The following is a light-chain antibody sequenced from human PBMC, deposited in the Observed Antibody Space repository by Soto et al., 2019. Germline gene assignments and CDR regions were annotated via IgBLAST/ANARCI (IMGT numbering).Light chain of an antibody. CDR3: QQRSNWPFT. Sequence: EIVLTQSPATLSLSPGERATLSCRASQSVSSYLACYQQKPGQAPRLLIYDASNRATGIPARSSGSGTGTDFPLSISILEPEDFAVYYCQQRSNWPFTFGGGTKVEIK. CDR2: DAS. V-gene: IGKV3-11*01. CDR1: QSVSSY. J-gene: IGKJ4*01.